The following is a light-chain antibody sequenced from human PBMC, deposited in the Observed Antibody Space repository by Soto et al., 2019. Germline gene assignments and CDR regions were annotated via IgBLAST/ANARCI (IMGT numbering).Light chain of an antibody. CDR2: QNN. J-gene: IGLJ2*01. Sequence: SYELTQPPSVSVSPGQTASITCSGDKLGDRYACWYQQKPGQSPVLVIYQNNKRPSGIPERFSGSNSGNTATLTISGTQAMDEADYYCQAWDRSSVFGGGTKLTVL. CDR3: QAWDRSSV. CDR1: KLGDRY. V-gene: IGLV3-1*01.